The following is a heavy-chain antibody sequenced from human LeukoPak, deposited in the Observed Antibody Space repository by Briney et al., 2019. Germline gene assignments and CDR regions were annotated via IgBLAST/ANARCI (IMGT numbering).Heavy chain of an antibody. J-gene: IGHJ6*03. V-gene: IGHV4-59*01. CDR1: GDSLSDYY. CDR3: ARAISSGYDFGVYYYYYMDV. D-gene: IGHD5-12*01. Sequence: SETLSLTCTVSGDSLSDYYWNWIRQAPGKGLEWIGYVYYSGSTNYNPSLMSRVTISVDTSKNQFSLNLRSVTAADTAVYYCARAISSGYDFGVYYYYYMDVWGKGTTVTISS. CDR2: VYYSGST.